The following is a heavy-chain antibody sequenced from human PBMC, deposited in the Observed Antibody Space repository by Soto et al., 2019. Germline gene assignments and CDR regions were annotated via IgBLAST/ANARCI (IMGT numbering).Heavy chain of an antibody. J-gene: IGHJ6*02. D-gene: IGHD6-13*01. Sequence: GESLKISCKGSGYSFTIYCIGLVLQMPGKGLEWMGIIYPGDSDTRYSPSFQGQVTISADKSISTAYLQWSSLKASDTAMYYCARRSYSSSWFLDVSGQGTTVTVS. CDR2: IYPGDSDT. V-gene: IGHV5-51*01. CDR3: ARRSYSSSWFLDV. CDR1: GYSFTIYC.